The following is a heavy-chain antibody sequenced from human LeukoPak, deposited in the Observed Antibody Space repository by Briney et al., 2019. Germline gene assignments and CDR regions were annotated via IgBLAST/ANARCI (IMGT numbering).Heavy chain of an antibody. Sequence: GGSLRLSCAASGFTFSDYYMSWIRQAPGKGLEWVSYISSSGSTIYYADSVKGRFTISRDNAKNSLYLQMNSLRAEDTAVYYCARDLGRYCSSTSCYPPVGAFDIWGQGTMVTVSS. J-gene: IGHJ3*02. D-gene: IGHD2-2*01. V-gene: IGHV3-11*04. CDR2: ISSSGSTI. CDR1: GFTFSDYY. CDR3: ARDLGRYCSSTSCYPPVGAFDI.